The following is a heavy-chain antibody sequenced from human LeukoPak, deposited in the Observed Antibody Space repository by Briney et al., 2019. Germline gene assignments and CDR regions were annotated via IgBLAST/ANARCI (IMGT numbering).Heavy chain of an antibody. Sequence: SETLSLTCTVSGGSISSYYWSWIRQPPGKGLEWIGYIYYSGSTNCNPSLKSRVTISVDTSKNQFSLKLSSVTAADTAVYYCARIDYYDSSGYDYWGQGTLVTVSS. J-gene: IGHJ4*02. CDR2: IYYSGST. CDR3: ARIDYYDSSGYDY. D-gene: IGHD3-22*01. V-gene: IGHV4-59*01. CDR1: GGSISSYY.